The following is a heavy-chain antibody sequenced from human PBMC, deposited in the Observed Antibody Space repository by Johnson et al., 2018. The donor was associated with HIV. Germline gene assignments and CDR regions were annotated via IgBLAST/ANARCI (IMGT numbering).Heavy chain of an antibody. CDR3: AKCIWGSSLIDAFDI. CDR2: ISYDGSNK. D-gene: IGHD6-13*01. CDR1: GFTFSSYA. J-gene: IGHJ3*02. Sequence: QLLESGGGVVQPGRSLRLSCAASGFTFSSYAMHWVRQAPGKGLEWVAVISYDGSNKYYADSVKGRFTISRDNSKNTLYLQMNSLRVEDTAVYYCAKCIWGSSLIDAFDIWGQGTRVTVSS. V-gene: IGHV3-30-3*02.